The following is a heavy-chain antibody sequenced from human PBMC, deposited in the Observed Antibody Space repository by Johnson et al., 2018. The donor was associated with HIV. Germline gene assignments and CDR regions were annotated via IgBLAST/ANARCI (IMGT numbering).Heavy chain of an antibody. D-gene: IGHD3-3*01. J-gene: IGHJ3*02. Sequence: VQLVESGGGLVQPGGSLRLSCAVSGFTFSSYDHWVRQPTGQGLGWVSGIGTAGDTYYPGSVKGRLTISRDNAKNSLYLQMNTLRADDTAVYYCARAFEVGPSERVVDGFDIWGQGTMVTVSS. V-gene: IGHV3-13*01. CDR2: IGTAGDT. CDR3: ARAFEVGPSERVVDGFDI. CDR1: GFTFSSYD.